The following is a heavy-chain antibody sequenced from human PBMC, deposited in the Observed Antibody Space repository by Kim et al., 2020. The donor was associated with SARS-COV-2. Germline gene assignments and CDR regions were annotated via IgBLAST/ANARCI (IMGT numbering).Heavy chain of an antibody. J-gene: IGHJ4*02. V-gene: IGHV4-34*01. CDR2: INHSGST. D-gene: IGHD3-22*01. CDR1: GGSFSGYY. CDR3: ARGKRYYDSSGYYYLFDY. Sequence: SETLSLTCAVYGGSFSGYYWSWIRQPPGKGLEWIGEINHSGSTNYNPSLKSRVTISVDTSKNQFSLKLSSVTAADTAVYYCARGKRYYDSSGYYYLFDYWGQGTLVTVSS.